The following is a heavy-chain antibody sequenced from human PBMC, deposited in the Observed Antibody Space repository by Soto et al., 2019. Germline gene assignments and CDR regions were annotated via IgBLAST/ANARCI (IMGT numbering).Heavy chain of an antibody. CDR2: IYPGDSDT. CDR1: GYSFTSYW. D-gene: IGHD2-2*01. V-gene: IGHV5-51*01. J-gene: IGHJ4*02. CDR3: ARQMGLVVPAATHFDY. Sequence: PGESLKISCKGSGYSFTSYWIGWVRQMPGKGLEWVGIIYPGDSDTRYSPSFQGQVTISADKSISTAYLQWSSLKASDTAMYYCARQMGLVVPAATHFDYWGQGTLVTVSS.